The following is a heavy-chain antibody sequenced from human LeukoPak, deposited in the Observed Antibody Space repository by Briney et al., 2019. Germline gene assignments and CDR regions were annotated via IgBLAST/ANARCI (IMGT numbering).Heavy chain of an antibody. Sequence: SETLSLTCTVSGGSVSSGSYYWSWIRQPPGKGLEWIGYIYYSGSTNYNPSLKSRVTISVDTSENQFSLKLSSVTAADTAVYYCARVGFTMVRGVIIEYWGQGTLVTVSS. D-gene: IGHD3-10*01. CDR3: ARVGFTMVRGVIIEY. CDR2: IYYSGST. J-gene: IGHJ4*02. V-gene: IGHV4-61*01. CDR1: GGSVSSGSYY.